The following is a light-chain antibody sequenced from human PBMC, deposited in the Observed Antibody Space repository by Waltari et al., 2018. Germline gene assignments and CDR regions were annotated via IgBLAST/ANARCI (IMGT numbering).Light chain of an antibody. Sequence: QSVLTQPPSASGTPGPRITISCSGSRSNIESNTVNRYRQFPGTAPHLLIYSNDLRPAGVPDRFSGSKSGASGSLAISGLESDDEADYYCAAWDDSLKGWLFGGGTTVTVL. CDR2: SND. J-gene: IGLJ3*02. V-gene: IGLV1-44*01. CDR3: AAWDDSLKGWL. CDR1: RSNIESNT.